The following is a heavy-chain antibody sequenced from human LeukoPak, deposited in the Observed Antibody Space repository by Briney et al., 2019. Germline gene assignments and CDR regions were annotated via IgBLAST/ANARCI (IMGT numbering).Heavy chain of an antibody. CDR1: GFTFSSYA. J-gene: IGHJ3*02. V-gene: IGHV3-15*05. CDR2: IKSKTDGGTT. CDR3: TTWRGAFDI. Sequence: GSLRLSCAASGFTFSSYAMSWVRQAPGKGLEWVGRIKSKTDGGTTDYAAPVKGRFTISRDESKNTLYLQMNSLKTEDTAVYYCTTWRGAFDIWGQGTMVTVSS. D-gene: IGHD3-3*01.